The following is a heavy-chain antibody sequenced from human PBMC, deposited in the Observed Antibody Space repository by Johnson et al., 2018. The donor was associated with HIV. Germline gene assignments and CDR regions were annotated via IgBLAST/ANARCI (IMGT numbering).Heavy chain of an antibody. Sequence: QEQLVESGGSLVKPGGSLRLSCAASGFTFSSYAMHWVRQAPGKGLEWVAVISYDGSNKYYADSVKGRFTISSDNAKNTLYVQMNSLRAEDTAVYYCARGRKDIEAADGLDNDAFDMWGQGTLVTVSS. CDR1: GFTFSSYA. CDR2: ISYDGSNK. CDR3: ARGRKDIEAADGLDNDAFDM. J-gene: IGHJ3*02. D-gene: IGHD5-12*01. V-gene: IGHV3-30*04.